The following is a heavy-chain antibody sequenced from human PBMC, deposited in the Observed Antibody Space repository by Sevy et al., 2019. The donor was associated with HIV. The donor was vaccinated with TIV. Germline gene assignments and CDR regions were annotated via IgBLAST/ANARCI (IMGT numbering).Heavy chain of an antibody. CDR1: GFTFDDYT. D-gene: IGHD6-19*01. Sequence: GGSLRLSCAASGFTFDDYTMHWVRQAPGKVLEWGSLISWDGGSTYYADSVKGRFTISRDNSKNSLYLQMNSLRTEDNALYYCAKGYPRGWEQWLVEVGFDPWGQGTLVTVSS. V-gene: IGHV3-43*01. CDR2: ISWDGGST. J-gene: IGHJ5*02. CDR3: AKGYPRGWEQWLVEVGFDP.